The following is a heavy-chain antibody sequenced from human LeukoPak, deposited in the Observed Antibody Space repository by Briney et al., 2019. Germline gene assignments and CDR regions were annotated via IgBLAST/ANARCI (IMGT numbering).Heavy chain of an antibody. V-gene: IGHV3-23*01. Sequence: GGSLRLSCAASGFTFSSYAMSWVRQAPGKGLERVSAISGSGGSTYYADSVKGRFTISRDNSKNTLYLQMNSLRAEDTAVYYCAKDRSAATGYFDYWGQGTLVTVSS. D-gene: IGHD2-15*01. CDR1: GFTFSSYA. CDR3: AKDRSAATGYFDY. J-gene: IGHJ4*02. CDR2: ISGSGGST.